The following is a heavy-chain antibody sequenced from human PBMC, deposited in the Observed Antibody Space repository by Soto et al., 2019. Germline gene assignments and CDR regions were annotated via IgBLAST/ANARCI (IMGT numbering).Heavy chain of an antibody. CDR2: IHSSGSI. J-gene: IGHJ1*01. CDR1: GGSISSDGCY. CDR3: ARDLDALHDDNSGPYPRPG. D-gene: IGHD3-22*01. V-gene: IGHV4-30-4*01. Sequence: PSETLSLRCTVSGGSISSDGCYWSWIPQAPGRGLEWIGYIHSSGSIYYNPSLKSRATMSIDTARNQFSLKVSSVTVADTAVYYCARDLDALHDDNSGPYPRPGWGQGTLVTVSS.